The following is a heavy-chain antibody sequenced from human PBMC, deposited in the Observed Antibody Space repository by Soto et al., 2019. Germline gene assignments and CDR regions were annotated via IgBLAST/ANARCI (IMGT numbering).Heavy chain of an antibody. V-gene: IGHV3-33*01. CDR1: GFTFSSYG. CDR2: IWYDGSNK. Sequence: GGSLRLSCAASGFTFSSYGMHWVRQAPGKGLEWVAVIWYDGSNKYYADSVKGRFTISRDNSKNTLYLQMNSLRAEDTAVYYCARVDEWELVWFDPWGQGTLVTVSS. J-gene: IGHJ5*02. CDR3: ARVDEWELVWFDP. D-gene: IGHD1-26*01.